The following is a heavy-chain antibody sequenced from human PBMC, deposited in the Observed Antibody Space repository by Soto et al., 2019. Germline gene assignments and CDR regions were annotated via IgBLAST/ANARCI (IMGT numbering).Heavy chain of an antibody. CDR3: ARPNWGGREDY. CDR1: GGSISSSSYY. J-gene: IGHJ4*02. D-gene: IGHD7-27*01. Sequence: EXLSLTCTVSGGSISSSSYYWGWIRQPPGKGWEWIGXIYYGXSTYYNKSLKXXVTISVDXXKNQFSLKLSSVTAADTAVYYCARPNWGGREDYWGQGTLVTVS. CDR2: IYYGXST. V-gene: IGHV4-39*01.